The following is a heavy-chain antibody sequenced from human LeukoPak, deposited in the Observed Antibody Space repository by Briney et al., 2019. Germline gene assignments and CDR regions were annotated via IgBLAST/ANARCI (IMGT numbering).Heavy chain of an antibody. V-gene: IGHV3-74*01. CDR2: INSDGSST. CDR1: GFTFTSYW. D-gene: IGHD1-26*01. Sequence: GGSLRLSCAASGFTFTSYWVHWVRQAPGKGLVRVSRINSDGSSTTYADSVKGRFTISRDNAKNTLYLQMSSMRAEDTAVYYCAREFSGSWAYYYGMDVWGQGTTVTVSS. J-gene: IGHJ6*02. CDR3: AREFSGSWAYYYGMDV.